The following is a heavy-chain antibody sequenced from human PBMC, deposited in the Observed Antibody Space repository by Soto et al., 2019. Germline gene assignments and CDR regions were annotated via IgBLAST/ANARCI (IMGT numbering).Heavy chain of an antibody. Sequence: EVQLLESGGGLVQPGGSLRLSCAASGFTFSSYAMSWVRQAPGKGLEWVSGISGSGVSTYYADSVKGRFTICRDNSKCTLYLQMNSLRAEDTAVYYCAKDRERIATRSIDYWGQGTLVTVSS. CDR1: GFTFSSYA. V-gene: IGHV3-23*01. J-gene: IGHJ4*02. CDR2: ISGSGVST. D-gene: IGHD6-6*01. CDR3: AKDRERIATRSIDY.